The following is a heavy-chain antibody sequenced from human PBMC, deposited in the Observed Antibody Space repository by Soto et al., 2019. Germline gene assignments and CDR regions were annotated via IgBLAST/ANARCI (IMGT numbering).Heavy chain of an antibody. CDR1: GYIFTAYS. D-gene: IGHD2-15*01. CDR2: VNPSGGSA. CDR3: AREENCRCGTCYSEYFHH. V-gene: IGHV1-46*01. J-gene: IGHJ1*01. Sequence: QVQLVQSGAEVKKPGASVKVSCKTSGYIFTAYSMHWVRQAPGQGLEWMGVVNPSGGSANYAKSFEGRVTLTGYTSTSTFYMELSSLRSEDTAVYYCAREENCRCGTCYSEYFHHWGQGTLVTDSS.